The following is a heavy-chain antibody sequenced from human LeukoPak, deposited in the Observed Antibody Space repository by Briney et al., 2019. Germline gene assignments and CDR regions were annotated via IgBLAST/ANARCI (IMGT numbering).Heavy chain of an antibody. Sequence: ASVKVSCKASGGTFSSYAISWVRQAPGQGLEWMGGIIPMFGTANYAQKFHGRVTITTDESTSTAYMELSSLRSEETGVYYCARGNKRISMVRGVSYYNYYYMDVWGKGTTVTVSS. V-gene: IGHV1-69*05. CDR1: GGTFSSYA. J-gene: IGHJ6*03. CDR3: ARGNKRISMVRGVSYYNYYYMDV. D-gene: IGHD3-10*01. CDR2: IIPMFGTA.